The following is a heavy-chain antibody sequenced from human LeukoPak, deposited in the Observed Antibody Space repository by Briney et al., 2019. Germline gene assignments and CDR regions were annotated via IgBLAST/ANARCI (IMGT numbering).Heavy chain of an antibody. D-gene: IGHD2-8*01. J-gene: IGHJ5*02. V-gene: IGHV4-59*08. CDR3: ARHGRMDWFDP. Sequence: PSETLSLTCTVSGGSISSYYWSWIRQPPGKGLERIGYIYYSGSTNYNPSLKSRVTISVDTSKNQFSLKLSSVTAADTAVYYCARHGRMDWFDPWGQGTLVTVSS. CDR2: IYYSGST. CDR1: GGSISSYY.